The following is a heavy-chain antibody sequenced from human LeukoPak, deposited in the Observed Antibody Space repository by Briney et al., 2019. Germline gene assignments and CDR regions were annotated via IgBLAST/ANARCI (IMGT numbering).Heavy chain of an antibody. D-gene: IGHD2-2*01. CDR2: IYYSGST. V-gene: IGHV4-39*07. CDR1: GGSISSSSYY. J-gene: IGHJ4*02. Sequence: SETLSLTCTVSGGSISSSSYYWGWIRQPPGKGLEWIGSIYYSGSTYYNPSLKSRVTISVDTSKNQFSLKLSSVTSADTAVYYCARDYFDCSSTSCYDHADYYWGQGTLVTVSS. CDR3: ARDYFDCSSTSCYDHADYY.